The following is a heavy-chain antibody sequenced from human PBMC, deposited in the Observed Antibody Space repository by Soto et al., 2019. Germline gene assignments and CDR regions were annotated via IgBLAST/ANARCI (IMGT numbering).Heavy chain of an antibody. D-gene: IGHD3-16*01. CDR1: GGSVNSGSYY. J-gene: IGHJ5*02. V-gene: IGHV4-61*01. CDR2: IYYTGYI. Sequence: XETLSLTCTVSGGSVNSGSYYWSWVRQPPGKGLEWIGNIYYTGYINYNPSFTSRVTLFIDLANNQFSLELRSVTAADTAVYYCARVLGGLNFQGARFDPWGQGILVTVSS. CDR3: ARVLGGLNFQGARFDP.